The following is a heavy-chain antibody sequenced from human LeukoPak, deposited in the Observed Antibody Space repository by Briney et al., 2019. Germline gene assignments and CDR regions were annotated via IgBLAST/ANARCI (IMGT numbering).Heavy chain of an antibody. D-gene: IGHD3-22*01. CDR2: ISYDGSNK. V-gene: IGHV3-30-3*01. CDR1: GFTFSSYA. J-gene: IGHJ3*02. Sequence: HPGGSLRLSCAASGFTFSSYAMHWVRQAPGKGLEWVAVISYDGSNKYYADSVKGRFTISRDNSKNTLYLQMNSLRAEDTAVYYCASTPYYYDSSGRGAFDIWGQGTMLTVYS. CDR3: ASTPYYYDSSGRGAFDI.